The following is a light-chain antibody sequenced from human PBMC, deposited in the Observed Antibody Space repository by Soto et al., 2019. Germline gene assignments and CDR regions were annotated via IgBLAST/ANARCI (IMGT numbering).Light chain of an antibody. CDR2: DAS. Sequence: DIPVTQSPSTLSASVGDRLTITCRASQSISNSLAWYHQKPGTAPKLLIYDASNLERGVPSRFSGSGSGTEFTLTISSLQPDDFATYYCQQYGGSSRTFGQGTKV. J-gene: IGKJ1*01. V-gene: IGKV1-5*01. CDR1: QSISNS. CDR3: QQYGGSSRT.